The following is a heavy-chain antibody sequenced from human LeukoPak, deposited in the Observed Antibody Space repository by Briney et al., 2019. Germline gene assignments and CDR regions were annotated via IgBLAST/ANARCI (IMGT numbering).Heavy chain of an antibody. CDR2: ISGSGGST. D-gene: IGHD5-18*01. J-gene: IGHJ6*03. CDR1: GFTFSSYA. Sequence: PGGSLRLSCAASGFTFSSYAMSWVRQAPGKGLEWVSAISGSGGSTYYVDSVKGRFTISRDNSKNTLYLQMNSLRAEDTAVYYCAKDERVEYSYGLYYYYMDVWGKGTTVTVSS. CDR3: AKDERVEYSYGLYYYYMDV. V-gene: IGHV3-23*01.